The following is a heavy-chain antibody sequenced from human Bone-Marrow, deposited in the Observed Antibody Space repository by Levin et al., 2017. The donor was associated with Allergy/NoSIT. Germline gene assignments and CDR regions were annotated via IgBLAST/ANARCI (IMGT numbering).Heavy chain of an antibody. CDR3: ARCHYFYDSSGYFYQHVLDV. CDR1: GFNFNNYW. D-gene: IGHD3-22*01. Sequence: HPGGSLRLSCAASGFNFNNYWMTWVRQAPGKRLEWVANINDDGNEKNYVDSVKGRVTISRDNAKNSLFLQMDSLRDEDTAVYYCARCHYFYDSSGYFYQHVLDVWGQGTTVTVSS. V-gene: IGHV3-7*01. J-gene: IGHJ6*02. CDR2: INDDGNEK.